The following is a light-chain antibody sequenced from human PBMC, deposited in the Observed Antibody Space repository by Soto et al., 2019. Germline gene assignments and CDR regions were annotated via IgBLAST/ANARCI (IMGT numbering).Light chain of an antibody. CDR2: DNY. Sequence: QSVLTQPPSVSATPGQKGTISCSGSSSNIGNNYVSWYQQFPGAAPKLLIYDNYWRPSGIPDRFSASMSGTSDTLGITGLQTGDEADYYCATWDSSLSAVVVGGGTKVTVL. CDR1: SSNIGNNY. CDR3: ATWDSSLSAVV. V-gene: IGLV1-51*01. J-gene: IGLJ2*01.